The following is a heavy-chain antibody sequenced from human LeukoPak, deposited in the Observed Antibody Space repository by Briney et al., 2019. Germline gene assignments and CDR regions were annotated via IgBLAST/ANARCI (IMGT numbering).Heavy chain of an antibody. Sequence: ASVKVSCKASGGTFSSYAISWVRQAPGQGLEWMGRIIPILGIANYAQKFQGRVTITADKSTSTAYMELSSLRSEDTAVYYCVWTTYYYDSSGEDAFDIWGQGTMVTVSS. CDR3: VWTTYYYDSSGEDAFDI. V-gene: IGHV1-69*04. D-gene: IGHD3-22*01. J-gene: IGHJ3*02. CDR2: IIPILGIA. CDR1: GGTFSSYA.